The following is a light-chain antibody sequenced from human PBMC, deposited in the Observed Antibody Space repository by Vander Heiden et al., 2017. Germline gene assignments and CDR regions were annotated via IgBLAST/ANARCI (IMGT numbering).Light chain of an antibody. CDR1: QSISSW. CDR3: QQCNSYSRT. V-gene: IGKV1-5*03. J-gene: IGKJ1*01. CDR2: KAS. Sequence: DIQMTHSPSTLSASVGDRVTITCRASQSISSWLAWYQQKPGKAPKLLIYKASSLESGVPSRFSGSGSGTEFTLTISSLQPDDFATYYCQQCNSYSRTFGQGTKVEIK.